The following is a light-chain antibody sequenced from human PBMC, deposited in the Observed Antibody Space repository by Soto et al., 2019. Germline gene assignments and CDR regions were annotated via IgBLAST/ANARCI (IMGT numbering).Light chain of an antibody. V-gene: IGKV1-12*01. Sequence: DIQMTQSPSSMSASVGDRVTITCRASQDITSWLTWYQQKPGKAPKLLIYAASRLHSGVPSRFSGSGSGTDFTLTISSLQPEDFATYYCQQANSFPWTFGQGTKLDIK. J-gene: IGKJ2*02. CDR1: QDITSW. CDR3: QQANSFPWT. CDR2: AAS.